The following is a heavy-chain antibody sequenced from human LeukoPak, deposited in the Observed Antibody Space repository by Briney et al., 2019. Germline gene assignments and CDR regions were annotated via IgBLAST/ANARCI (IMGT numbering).Heavy chain of an antibody. CDR3: ARGDDSGYYDYFDY. V-gene: IGHV3-33*01. Sequence: GGSLRLSCAASGLTFSSYGMHWVRQAPGKGLEWVAVIWYDGSNKYYADSVKGRFTISRDNSKNTLYLQMNSLRAEDTAVYYCARGDDSGYYDYFDYWGQGALVTVSS. J-gene: IGHJ4*02. CDR1: GLTFSSYG. D-gene: IGHD3-22*01. CDR2: IWYDGSNK.